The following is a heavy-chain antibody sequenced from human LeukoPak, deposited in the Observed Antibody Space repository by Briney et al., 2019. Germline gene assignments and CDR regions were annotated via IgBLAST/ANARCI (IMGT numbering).Heavy chain of an antibody. J-gene: IGHJ4*02. V-gene: IGHV3-43D*04. CDR3: ARNIVVVPAAPGIDY. D-gene: IGHD2-2*01. CDR1: GFTFDDYA. Sequence: GGSLRLSCAASGFTFDDYAMHWVRQAPGKGLEWVSLISWDGGSTYYADSVKGRFTISRDNSKNSLYLQMNSLRAEDTAVYYCARNIVVVPAAPGIDYWGQGTLVTVSS. CDR2: ISWDGGST.